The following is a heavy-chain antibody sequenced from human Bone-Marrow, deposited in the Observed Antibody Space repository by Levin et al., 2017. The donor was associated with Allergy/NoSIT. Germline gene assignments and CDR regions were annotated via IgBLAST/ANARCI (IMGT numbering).Heavy chain of an antibody. V-gene: IGHV3-30*18. CDR2: ISFDGNIK. CDR1: FFSFLPSF. J-gene: IGHJ4*02. D-gene: IGHD2-2*01. Sequence: SLLLSFSSSFFSFLPSFLHWVRQAPGKGLEWVAVISFDGNIKSYADSVKGRFTLSLSHSKDTLYLQINSLRAEDTAVYYCAKHVFRYCSSTNCQRIDYWGQGALVTVSS. CDR3: AKHVFRYCSSTNCQRIDY.